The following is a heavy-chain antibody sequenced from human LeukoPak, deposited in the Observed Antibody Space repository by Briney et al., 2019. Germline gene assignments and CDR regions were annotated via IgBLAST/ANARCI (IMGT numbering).Heavy chain of an antibody. CDR3: ARGGSSGFYPPGF. Sequence: GASVKVSCKASGYTFTTYYMHWVRQAPGQGLEWMGIINPSSGYTNYAQKFQGRVTMTRDTSTSTLYMELSSLRADDTAVYYCARGGSSGFYPPGFWGQGTLVTVSS. CDR1: GYTFTTYY. D-gene: IGHD3-22*01. CDR2: INPSSGYT. J-gene: IGHJ4*02. V-gene: IGHV1-46*01.